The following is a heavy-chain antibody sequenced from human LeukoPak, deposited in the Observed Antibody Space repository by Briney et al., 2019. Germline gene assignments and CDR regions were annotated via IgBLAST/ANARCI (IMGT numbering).Heavy chain of an antibody. CDR1: GFTVSSNY. Sequence: GGSLRLSCAASGFTVSSNYMSWVRQAPGKGLEWVSVIYSGGSTYYADSVKGRFTISRDNSKNTLYLQMNSLRAEDTAVYYCARYYGITASHYGMDIWGQGTTVTVSS. CDR3: ARYYGITASHYGMDI. J-gene: IGHJ6*02. V-gene: IGHV3-66*02. D-gene: IGHD1-20*01. CDR2: IYSGGST.